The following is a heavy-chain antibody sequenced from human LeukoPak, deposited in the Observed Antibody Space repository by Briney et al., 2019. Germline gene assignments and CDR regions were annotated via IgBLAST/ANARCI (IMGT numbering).Heavy chain of an antibody. Sequence: SETLSLTCTVSGGSISSGGYYWSWIRQPPGKGLEWIGYIYHSGSTYYNPSLKSRVTISVDRSKNQFSLKLSSVTAADTAVYYCARQSMTTVTKGPLIYFDYWGQGTLVTVSS. J-gene: IGHJ4*02. CDR3: ARQSMTTVTKGPLIYFDY. CDR1: GGSISSGGYY. D-gene: IGHD4-11*01. CDR2: IYHSGST. V-gene: IGHV4-30-2*01.